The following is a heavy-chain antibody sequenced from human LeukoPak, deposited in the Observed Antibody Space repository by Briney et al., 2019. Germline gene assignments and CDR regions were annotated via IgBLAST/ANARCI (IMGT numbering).Heavy chain of an antibody. CDR3: ARPEQIVGAHY. J-gene: IGHJ4*02. CDR2: IYPGDSNT. D-gene: IGHD1-26*01. V-gene: IGHV5-51*01. Sequence: KNGESLKISCKGSGSSFTSYWIGWVRQLPGKGLEWMGIIYPGDSNTKYSPSFQGQVTISADKSISTAYLQWSSLKASDTAMYYCARPEQIVGAHYWGQGTLVTVSS. CDR1: GSSFTSYW.